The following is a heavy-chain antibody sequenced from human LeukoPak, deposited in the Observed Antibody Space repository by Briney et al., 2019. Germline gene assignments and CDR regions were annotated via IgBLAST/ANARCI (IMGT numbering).Heavy chain of an antibody. CDR2: ISGRGGST. V-gene: IGHV3-23*01. Sequence: PGGSLRLSCAASGFTFSSYAMSWVRQAPGKGLEWVSGISGRGGSTYYADSVKGRFTISRDNSKNTLYLQMNSLRAEDTAVYYCAKDFQFLWFGESWGQGTLVTVSS. D-gene: IGHD3-10*01. CDR1: GFTFSSYA. CDR3: AKDFQFLWFGES. J-gene: IGHJ5*02.